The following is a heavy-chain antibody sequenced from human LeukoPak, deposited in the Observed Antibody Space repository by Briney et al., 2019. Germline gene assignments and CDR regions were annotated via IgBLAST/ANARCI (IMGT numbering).Heavy chain of an antibody. Sequence: PGGSLRLSCAVSGFAISDSYMSWIRQAPGKGLEWLSYLSSSDTSIYYADSVKGRFTISRDNAKNSLYLQMNSLRAEDTAAYYCATGGPYYFDYWGQGALVIVSS. CDR2: LSSSDTSI. CDR1: GFAISDSY. V-gene: IGHV3-11*01. CDR3: ATGGPYYFDY. J-gene: IGHJ4*02.